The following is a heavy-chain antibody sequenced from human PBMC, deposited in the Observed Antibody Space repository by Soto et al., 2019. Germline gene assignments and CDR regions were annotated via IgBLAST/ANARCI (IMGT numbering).Heavy chain of an antibody. D-gene: IGHD6-19*01. V-gene: IGHV1-8*01. CDR3: ARGRGSGWFYYYYGMDV. J-gene: IGHJ6*02. Sequence: GASVKVSCKASGYTFTSYDINWVRQATGQGLEWMGWMNPNSGNTGYAQKFQGRVTMTRNTSISTAYMELSSLRSEDTAVYYCARGRGSGWFYYYYGMDVWGQGTTVTVSS. CDR1: GYTFTSYD. CDR2: MNPNSGNT.